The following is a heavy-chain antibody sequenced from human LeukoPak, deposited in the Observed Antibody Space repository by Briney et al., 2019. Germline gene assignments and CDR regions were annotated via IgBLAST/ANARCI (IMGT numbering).Heavy chain of an antibody. D-gene: IGHD1-1*01. CDR3: ARGTDHMDV. Sequence: GASVKVSCKASGYTFTGYYMHWVRQAPGQGLEWMGWINPNSGGTNYAQKFQGRVTMTRDMSTSTVYMELSSLRSEDTAVYYCARGTDHMDVWGKGTTVTVSS. V-gene: IGHV1-2*02. J-gene: IGHJ6*03. CDR2: INPNSGGT. CDR1: GYTFTGYY.